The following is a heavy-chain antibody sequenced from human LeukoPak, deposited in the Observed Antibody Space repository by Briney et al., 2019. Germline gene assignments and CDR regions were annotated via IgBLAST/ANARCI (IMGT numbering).Heavy chain of an antibody. V-gene: IGHV3-11*04. D-gene: IGHD1-14*01. CDR2: ISTSGTTI. J-gene: IGHJ4*02. CDR1: GFTFSDYY. Sequence: GGSLRLSCTASGFTFSDYYMSWIRQAPGKGLEWISYISTSGTTIYYADSVKGRFTISRDNAKNSLFLQMNSLRAEDTAVYYCARARPNHSNNYPFDYWGRGALLTVSS. CDR3: ARARPNHSNNYPFDY.